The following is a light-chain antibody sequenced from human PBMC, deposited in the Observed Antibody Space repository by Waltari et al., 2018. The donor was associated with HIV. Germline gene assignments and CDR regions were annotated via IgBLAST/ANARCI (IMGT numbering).Light chain of an antibody. CDR3: CSYAGSSTHVV. Sequence: QSALTQPASVSGSPGQSITIPCTGTSSDVGGSTYVSWYQQHPGKAPKLMIYDVSKRPSGVSNRFSGSKSGNTASLTISGLQAEDEADYYCCSYAGSSTHVVFGGGTKLTVL. CDR1: SSDVGGSTY. V-gene: IGLV2-23*02. CDR2: DVS. J-gene: IGLJ2*01.